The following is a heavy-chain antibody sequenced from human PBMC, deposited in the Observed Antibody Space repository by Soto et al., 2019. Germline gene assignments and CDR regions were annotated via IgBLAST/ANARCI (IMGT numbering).Heavy chain of an antibody. V-gene: IGHV4-59*01. J-gene: IGHJ6*02. CDR2: IYYSGST. Sequence: SESLSLTCTVCGGSISRYYWSWIRQPPGKGLEWIGYIYYSGSTNYNPSLKSRVTISVDTSKNQFSLKLSSVTAADTAVYYCARGAVVPAAIPSYVIAVWRHRTKVTVSS. CDR1: GGSISRYY. CDR3: ARGAVVPAAIPSYVIAV. D-gene: IGHD2-2*01.